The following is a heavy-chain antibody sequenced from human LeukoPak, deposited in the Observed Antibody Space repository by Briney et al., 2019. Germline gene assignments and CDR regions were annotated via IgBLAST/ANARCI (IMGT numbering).Heavy chain of an antibody. J-gene: IGHJ4*02. V-gene: IGHV4-59*01. CDR1: GFTFSNYW. CDR2: IYYSGST. CDR3: ARTYSGHYFDY. Sequence: GSLRLSCAASGFTFSNYWMSWVRQAPGKGLEWIGYIYYSGSTNYNPSLKSRVTISVDTSKNLFSLKLSSVTAADTAVYYCARTYSGHYFDYWGQGTLVTVSS. D-gene: IGHD4-11*01.